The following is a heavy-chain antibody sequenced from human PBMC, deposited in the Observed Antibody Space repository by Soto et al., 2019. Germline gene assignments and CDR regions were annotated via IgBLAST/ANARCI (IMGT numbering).Heavy chain of an antibody. J-gene: IGHJ5*02. CDR3: ARIVIGGSNWFDP. CDR2: ISNDGSNK. Sequence: GASLRLSCAASGFSFSTYGMHWVRQAPGKGLEWVAFISNDGSNKYYADSVKGRFTISRDNSKNTLYLQMNSLRAEDTAIYYCARIVIGGSNWFDPWGQGTLVTVSS. D-gene: IGHD3-16*02. V-gene: IGHV3-30*03. CDR1: GFSFSTYG.